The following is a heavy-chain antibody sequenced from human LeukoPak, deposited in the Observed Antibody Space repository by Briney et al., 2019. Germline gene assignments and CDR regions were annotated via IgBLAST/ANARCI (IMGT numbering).Heavy chain of an antibody. J-gene: IGHJ4*02. D-gene: IGHD3-10*01. CDR1: GFTFDAYA. CDR2: ISWNSGSI. Sequence: PGRSLRLSCAASGFTFDAYAMHWVRRAPGKGLEWFSGISWNSGSIGYADSVKGRFTISRDNAKNSLYLQMNSLRAEDTALYYCAKDYDDGSVSFDGFSFDYWGPGTLVTVSS. CDR3: AKDYDDGSVSFDGFSFDY. V-gene: IGHV3-9*01.